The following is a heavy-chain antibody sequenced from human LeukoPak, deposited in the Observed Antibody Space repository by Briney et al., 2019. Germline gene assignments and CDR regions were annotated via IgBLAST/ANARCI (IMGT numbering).Heavy chain of an antibody. J-gene: IGHJ4*02. D-gene: IGHD4-17*01. CDR3: ECGDYGEDY. CDR2: IWYDGSNK. CDR1: GFTFSSYG. Sequence: GGSLRLSCAASGFTFSSYGMHWVRQAPGKGLEWVAVIWYDGSNKYYADSVKGRFTISRDNSKNTLYLQMNSLRAEDTAVYYCECGDYGEDYWGQGTLVTVSS. V-gene: IGHV3-33*01.